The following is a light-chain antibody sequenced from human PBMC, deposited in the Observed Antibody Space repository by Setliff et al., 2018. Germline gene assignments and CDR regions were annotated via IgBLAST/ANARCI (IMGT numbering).Light chain of an antibody. CDR2: EVS. J-gene: IGLJ1*01. V-gene: IGLV2-14*01. CDR3: TSYTISSTEV. Sequence: QSVLPQPASVSGSPGQSITISCTGTRSDVGGYSYVSWYQQHPGKVPKLMIYEVSNRPSGVSNRFSGSKSGNTASLTISRLQTGDEADYYCTSYTISSTEVFGTGTKVTVL. CDR1: RSDVGGYSY.